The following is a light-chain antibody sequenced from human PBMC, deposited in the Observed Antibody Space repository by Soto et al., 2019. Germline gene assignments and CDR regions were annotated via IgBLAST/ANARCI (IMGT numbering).Light chain of an antibody. CDR1: QSIHTS. CDR2: DSS. V-gene: IGKV3-20*01. CDR3: QQFDNSQWT. Sequence: EIVLTQSPGTLSLSPGERATLSCRASQSIHTSLAWYQQKSGKPPRLVIYDSSKRATGIPDRFSGSGSGTDFTLTISRLEPEDFAVYYCQQFDNSQWTFGQGTKVDI. J-gene: IGKJ1*01.